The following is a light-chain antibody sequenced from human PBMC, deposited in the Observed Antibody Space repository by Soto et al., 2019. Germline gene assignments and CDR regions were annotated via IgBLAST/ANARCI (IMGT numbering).Light chain of an antibody. Sequence: DIQMTQSPSTLSASVGDRVTITCRASQSISTWLAWYQQKPGKAPKILIYKASNLESGVPSRFIGSGSGTEFTLTISSLQPDDFATYYCQHYNSYSTFGQGTKVEIK. J-gene: IGKJ1*01. CDR1: QSISTW. V-gene: IGKV1-5*03. CDR3: QHYNSYST. CDR2: KAS.